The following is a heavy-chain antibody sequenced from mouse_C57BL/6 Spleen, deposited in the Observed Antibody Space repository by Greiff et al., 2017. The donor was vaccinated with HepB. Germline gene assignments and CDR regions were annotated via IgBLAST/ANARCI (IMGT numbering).Heavy chain of an antibody. CDR3: ASLATTIAY. CDR1: GYTFTSYG. Sequence: QVQLKQSGAELARPGASVKLSCKASGYTFTSYGISWVKQRTGQGLEWIGEIFPRSGNTYYNEKFKGKATLTADKSSSTAYMELRSLTSEDSAVYFCASLATTIAYWGQGTLVTVSA. J-gene: IGHJ3*01. CDR2: IFPRSGNT. D-gene: IGHD2-12*01. V-gene: IGHV1-81*01.